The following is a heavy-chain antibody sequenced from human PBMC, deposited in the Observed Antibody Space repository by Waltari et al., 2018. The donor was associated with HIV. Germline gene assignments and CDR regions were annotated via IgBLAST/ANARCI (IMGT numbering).Heavy chain of an antibody. J-gene: IGHJ6*02. CDR1: GFTFGDYG. CDR2: STSEAYGGTA. Sequence: EVHLMESGGGLVKPGRSLRLSCRGSGFTFGDYGLSWFRQAPGKGLDCVGFSTSEAYGGTAEYAASVTGRFTISREDSKSTAYMQMNRLESEDTGVYFCSRPSGPLHSYGMDVWGQGTTVIVSS. D-gene: IGHD1-26*01. CDR3: SRPSGPLHSYGMDV. V-gene: IGHV3-49*05.